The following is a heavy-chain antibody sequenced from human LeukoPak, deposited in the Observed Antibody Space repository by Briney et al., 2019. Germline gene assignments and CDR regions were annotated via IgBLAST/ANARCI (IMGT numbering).Heavy chain of an antibody. CDR2: IYYSGST. V-gene: IGHV4-59*08. J-gene: IGHJ3*02. CDR1: GGSISSYY. Sequence: SETLSLTCTVSGGSISSYYWSWIRQPPGKGLEWIGYIYYSGSTNYNPSLKSRVTMSVDTSKNQFSLKLSSVTAADTAVYYCASDYVGSDDAFDIWGQGTMVTVSS. D-gene: IGHD3-10*02. CDR3: ASDYVGSDDAFDI.